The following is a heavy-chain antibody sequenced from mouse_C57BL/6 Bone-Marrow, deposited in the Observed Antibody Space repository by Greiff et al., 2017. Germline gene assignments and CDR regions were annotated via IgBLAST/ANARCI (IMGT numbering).Heavy chain of an antibody. Sequence: VQLQQSGAELVKPGASVKLSCKASGYTFTSYWMHWVKQRPGQGLEWIGMIHPNSGSTNYNEKFKSKATLTVDKSSSTAYMQLSSLTSEDSAVXYCARGHSNYDYWYFDVWGTGTTVTVSS. J-gene: IGHJ1*03. D-gene: IGHD2-5*01. CDR1: GYTFTSYW. CDR2: IHPNSGST. CDR3: ARGHSNYDYWYFDV. V-gene: IGHV1-64*01.